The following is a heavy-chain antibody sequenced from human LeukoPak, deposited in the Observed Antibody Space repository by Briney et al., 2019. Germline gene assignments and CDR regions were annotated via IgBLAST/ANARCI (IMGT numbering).Heavy chain of an antibody. V-gene: IGHV4-4*07. CDR2: IYTSGST. D-gene: IGHD4-17*01. Sequence: PSETLSLTCTVSGGSISIYYWSWIRQPAGKGLEWIGRIYTSGSTNYNPSLKSRVTMSVDTSKNQFSLKLSSVTAADTAVYYCARGVVTYGDKQRPRGGGPRHFDYWGQGTLVTVSS. CDR1: GGSISIYY. CDR3: ARGVVTYGDKQRPRGGGPRHFDY. J-gene: IGHJ4*02.